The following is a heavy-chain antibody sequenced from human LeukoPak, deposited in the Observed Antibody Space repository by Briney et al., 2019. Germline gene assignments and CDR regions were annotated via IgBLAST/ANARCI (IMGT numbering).Heavy chain of an antibody. Sequence: GGSLRLSCAVSGFTFRTYWMSWVRQAPGKGLEWLAYINQDGSDKTYVDPVKGRFTISRDNAKNSLYLQMDSLRAEDTAVYYCASRVPDYWGQGTLVIVSP. V-gene: IGHV3-7*01. CDR1: GFTFRTYW. J-gene: IGHJ4*02. CDR3: ASRVPDY. CDR2: INQDGSDK. D-gene: IGHD3-10*01.